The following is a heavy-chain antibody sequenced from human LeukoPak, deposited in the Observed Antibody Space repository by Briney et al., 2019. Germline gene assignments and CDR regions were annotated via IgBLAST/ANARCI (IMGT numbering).Heavy chain of an antibody. J-gene: IGHJ5*02. V-gene: IGHV4-39*01. CDR2: IHYSGTT. CDR3: ARLGLWFRFFDP. D-gene: IGHD3-10*01. CDR1: GGSTCSNSYY. Sequence: PESLSLTCTVSGGSTCSNSYYWGWIRQPPGEGLEWIGSIHYSGTTYYNPSLKIRVIISVDTSKNQFSLKLSSVTAADTAMYYCARLGLWFRFFDPWGQGTLVTVSS.